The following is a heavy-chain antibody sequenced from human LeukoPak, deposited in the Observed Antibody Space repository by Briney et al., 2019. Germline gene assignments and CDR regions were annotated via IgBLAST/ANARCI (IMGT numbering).Heavy chain of an antibody. V-gene: IGHV3-23*01. J-gene: IGHJ4*02. CDR3: AKGSRMYYYDSSGYPDY. CDR2: ISGSSSST. Sequence: GGSLRLSCAASGFTFSSYAMSWVRQAPGKGLEWVSAISGSSSSTYYADSVKGRFTISRDNSKNTLYLQMNSLGAEDTAVYYCAKGSRMYYYDSSGYPDYWGQGTLVTVSS. CDR1: GFTFSSYA. D-gene: IGHD3-22*01.